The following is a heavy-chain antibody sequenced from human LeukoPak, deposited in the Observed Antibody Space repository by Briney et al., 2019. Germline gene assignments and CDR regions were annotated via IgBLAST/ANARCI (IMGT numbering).Heavy chain of an antibody. CDR1: GGSFSGYY. V-gene: IGHV4-34*01. D-gene: IGHD3-10*01. CDR3: ARLYGSGSYYRH. CDR2: INHSGST. Sequence: SETLSLTCAVYGGSFSGYYWSWIRQPPGKGLEWIGEINHSGSTNYNPSLKSRVTISVDTSKNQFSLKLSSVIAADTAVYYCARLYGSGSYYRHWGQGTLVTVSS. J-gene: IGHJ4*02.